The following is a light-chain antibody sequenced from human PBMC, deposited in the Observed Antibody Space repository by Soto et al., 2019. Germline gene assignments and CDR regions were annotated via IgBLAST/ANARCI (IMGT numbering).Light chain of an antibody. Sequence: EIVLTQSPGTLSLSPGERATLSCRASQSVGSNKLAWYQQKRGQAPRFLMYDASTRATGIPYRFSGSGSGTDFTLTISRLEPEDFALYYCQQYGSTPLTFGGGTKVEIK. J-gene: IGKJ4*01. CDR2: DAS. CDR1: QSVGSNK. CDR3: QQYGSTPLT. V-gene: IGKV3-20*01.